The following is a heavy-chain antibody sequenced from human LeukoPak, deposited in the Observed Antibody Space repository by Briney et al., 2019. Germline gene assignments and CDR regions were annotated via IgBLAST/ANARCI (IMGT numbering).Heavy chain of an antibody. V-gene: IGHV4-38-2*02. CDR1: GYSISSGYY. D-gene: IGHD4-23*01. CDR2: IYHSGSA. J-gene: IGHJ6*03. CDR3: ARGGGNGGGWVGHYYYMDV. Sequence: SETLSLTCTVSGYSISSGYYWGWIRQPPGKGLEWIGSIYHSGSAYYNPSLKSRVTLSVDTSKNQFSLNLRSVTAADTAVYYCARGGGNGGGWVGHYYYMDVWGKGTTVTVSS.